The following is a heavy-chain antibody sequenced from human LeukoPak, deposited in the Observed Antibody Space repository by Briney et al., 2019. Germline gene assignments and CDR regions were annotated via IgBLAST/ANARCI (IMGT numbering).Heavy chain of an antibody. CDR1: GYTFTSYG. D-gene: IGHD5-18*01. Sequence: ASVKVTCKASGYTFTSYGISWVRQAPGQGLEWMGWISAYNGNTNYAQKLQGRVTMTTDTSTSTAYMELRSLRSDDTAVYYCARVVDTAIRWGYYFDYWGQGTLVTVSS. CDR3: ARVVDTAIRWGYYFDY. CDR2: ISAYNGNT. V-gene: IGHV1-18*01. J-gene: IGHJ4*02.